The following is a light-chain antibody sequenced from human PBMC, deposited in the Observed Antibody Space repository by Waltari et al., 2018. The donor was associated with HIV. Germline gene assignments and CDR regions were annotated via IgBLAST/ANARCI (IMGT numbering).Light chain of an antibody. CDR2: DAS. J-gene: IGKJ4*01. V-gene: IGKV3-11*01. Sequence: EIVFTQSPATLSLSPGERATLSCRASQSVSTYLAWYQQRPGQAPRLLIYDASSRATGIPARFSGSGSGTDFTLTISSLEPADFAVYYCQQRSDWPRSTFGGGTKVEIK. CDR1: QSVSTY. CDR3: QQRSDWPRST.